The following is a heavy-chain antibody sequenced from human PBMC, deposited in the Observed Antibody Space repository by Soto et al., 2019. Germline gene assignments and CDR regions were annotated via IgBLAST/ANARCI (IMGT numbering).Heavy chain of an antibody. CDR3: AKDEYYYSRSGYYIFDS. J-gene: IGHJ4*02. V-gene: IGHV3-30*18. Sequence: QAQLVESGGGVVQPGESLRLSCEVSGFTFSAYGMHWVRQAPGKGLEWVAAISHDGTNKNYGDSVKGRFTISRDNSKKTLYLQMNSLRPEDTAQYYCAKDEYYYSRSGYYIFDSWGQGTLVTVSS. CDR1: GFTFSAYG. CDR2: ISHDGTNK. D-gene: IGHD3-22*01.